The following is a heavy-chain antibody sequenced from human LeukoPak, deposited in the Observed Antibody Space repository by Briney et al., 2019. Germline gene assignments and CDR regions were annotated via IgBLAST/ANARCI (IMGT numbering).Heavy chain of an antibody. Sequence: ASAKVSCKASGYTFTSYGISWVRQAPGQGLEWMGWISAYNGNTNYAQKLQGRVTMTTDTSTSTAYMELRSLRSDDTAVYYCAREGWGTAYCGGDCYRGGFDYWGQGTLVTVSS. V-gene: IGHV1-18*01. J-gene: IGHJ4*02. CDR1: GYTFTSYG. D-gene: IGHD2-21*02. CDR3: AREGWGTAYCGGDCYRGGFDY. CDR2: ISAYNGNT.